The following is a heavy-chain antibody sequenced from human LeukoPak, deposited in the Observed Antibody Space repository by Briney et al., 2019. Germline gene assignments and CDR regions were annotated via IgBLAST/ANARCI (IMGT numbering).Heavy chain of an antibody. Sequence: KSGGSLRLSCAASGFTFSDYYMSWIRQAPGKGLEWVSYISSSGSTIYYADSVKGRFTISRDNAKNSLYLQMNSLRAVDTAVYYCARDNGGSGSYYDAPLDYWGQGTLVTVSS. CDR1: GFTFSDYY. D-gene: IGHD3-10*01. J-gene: IGHJ4*02. CDR3: ARDNGGSGSYYDAPLDY. V-gene: IGHV3-11*01. CDR2: ISSSGSTI.